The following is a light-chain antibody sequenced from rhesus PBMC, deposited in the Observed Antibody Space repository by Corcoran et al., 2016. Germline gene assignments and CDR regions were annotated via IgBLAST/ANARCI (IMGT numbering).Light chain of an antibody. J-gene: IGKJ1*01. V-gene: IGKV1-25*01. CDR1: QGISSY. CDR2: AAT. CDR3: QQHNSYPRT. Sequence: DIQMTQSPSSLSASVGDRVTITCRASQGISSYLAWYQQKPGKAPKLLIHAATTLESGGPSRFSGSGSGTDFTLTISSLQPEDFATYYCQQHNSYPRTFGQGTKVEIK.